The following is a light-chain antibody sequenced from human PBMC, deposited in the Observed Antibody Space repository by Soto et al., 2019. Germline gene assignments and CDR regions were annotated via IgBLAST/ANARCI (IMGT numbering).Light chain of an antibody. CDR3: QNYNNWPSWT. CDR1: QSISTN. J-gene: IGKJ1*01. Sequence: EILMTQSPATLSVSPGERATLSCRATQSISTNLAWYQQKPGQAPRLLIFGASTRATGIPARFSGSGSGTEFTLTLSSLQSEDFAVYYCQNYNNWPSWTFGQGTKVEIK. V-gene: IGKV3-15*01. CDR2: GAS.